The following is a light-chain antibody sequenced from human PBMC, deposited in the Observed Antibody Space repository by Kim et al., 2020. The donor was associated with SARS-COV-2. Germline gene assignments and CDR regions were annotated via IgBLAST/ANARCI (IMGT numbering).Light chain of an antibody. J-gene: IGKJ4*01. CDR2: DAS. V-gene: IGKV3-11*01. CDR3: QQRSNWPLT. CDR1: QSVSSY. Sequence: SPGERASLSCRASQSVSSYLAWYQQKPGQAPRLLIYDASNRATGIPARFSGSGSGTDFTLTISSLEPEDFAVYYCQQRSNWPLTFGGGTKVDIK.